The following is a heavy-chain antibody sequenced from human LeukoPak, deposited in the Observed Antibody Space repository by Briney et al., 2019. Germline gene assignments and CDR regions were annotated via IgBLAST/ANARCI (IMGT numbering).Heavy chain of an antibody. V-gene: IGHV1-18*01. CDR2: ISTYNGNT. CDR3: ATIQPDILTGHDC. Sequence: ASVKVSCKASGYTFTNYGITWVRQAPGRGLQCMGGISTYNGNTHYAQRFQGRVTMTTDTSTSTVYMELRSLRSDDTAVYYCATIQPDILTGHDCWGQGTLVTVSS. CDR1: GYTFTNYG. D-gene: IGHD3-9*01. J-gene: IGHJ4*02.